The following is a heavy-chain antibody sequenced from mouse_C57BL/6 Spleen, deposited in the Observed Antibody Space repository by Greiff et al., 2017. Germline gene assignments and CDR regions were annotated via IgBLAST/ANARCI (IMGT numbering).Heavy chain of an antibody. Sequence: EVQLVESGGGLVQPGASLSLSCAASGFTFTDYYMRWVRQPPGQALEWLGFIRNKANGYTTEYSASVKGRFTISRNNSPSNLYLQMKALRAEDRATYYWAGTPGLLPYLDYWGKGTTLTVSS. V-gene: IGHV7-3*01. D-gene: IGHD1-1*01. CDR3: AGTPGLLPYLDY. J-gene: IGHJ2*01. CDR2: IRNKANGYTT. CDR1: GFTFTDYY.